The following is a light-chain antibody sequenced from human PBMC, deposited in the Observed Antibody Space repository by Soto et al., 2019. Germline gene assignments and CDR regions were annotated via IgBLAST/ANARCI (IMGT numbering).Light chain of an antibody. CDR1: QSVSSN. CDR3: QQYNNWPPLT. Sequence: EIVMTQSPATLSVSPGERATLSCRARQSVSSNLAWYQQKPGQAPRLLIYGASTRATGIPARFSGSGSGTEFTLPISSLQSEDFAVYYCQQYNNWPPLTFGGGTKVEIK. J-gene: IGKJ4*01. V-gene: IGKV3-15*01. CDR2: GAS.